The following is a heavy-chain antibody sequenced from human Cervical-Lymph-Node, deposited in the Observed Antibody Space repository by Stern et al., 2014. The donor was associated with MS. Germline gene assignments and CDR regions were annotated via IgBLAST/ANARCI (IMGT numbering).Heavy chain of an antibody. V-gene: IGHV2-5*02. CDR2: NYWDDDK. CDR3: AHRPPRRIAVADDAFDI. J-gene: IGHJ3*02. CDR1: GFSLSTSGVG. D-gene: IGHD6-19*01. Sequence: QITLRESGPTLVKPTQTLTLTCTFSGFSLSTSGVGVGWSRQPPGKALEGLALNYWDDDKRYSPSLKSRLTITKDTSKNQVVLTMTNMDPVDTATYYCAHRPPRRIAVADDAFDIWGQGTMVTVSS.